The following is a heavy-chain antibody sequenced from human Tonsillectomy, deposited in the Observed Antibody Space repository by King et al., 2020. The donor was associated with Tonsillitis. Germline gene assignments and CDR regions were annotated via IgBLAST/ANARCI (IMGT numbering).Heavy chain of an antibody. CDR2: ISGNGGST. J-gene: IGHJ4*02. D-gene: IGHD3-3*01. CDR1: DFTFSSYA. Sequence: VQLVESGGGLVQPGGSLRLSCAASDFTFSSYAMSWVRQAPGKGLEWVSSISGNGGSTYYAGSVQGRFTISRDNSKNTLFLQMNSLGAEDTAVYYYARTHYDFWSGYYTFSDYWGQGTLVTVSS. V-gene: IGHV3-23*04. CDR3: ARTHYDFWSGYYTFSDY.